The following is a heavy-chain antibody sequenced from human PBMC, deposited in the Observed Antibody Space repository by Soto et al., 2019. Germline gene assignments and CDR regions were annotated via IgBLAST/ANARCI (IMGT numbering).Heavy chain of an antibody. CDR1: GGSVSSGSYY. D-gene: IGHD6-13*01. Sequence: SETLSLTCTVSGGSVSSGSYYWSWIRQPPGKGLEWIGYIYHSGSTNYNPSLKSRVTISVDTSKNQFSLKLSSVTAADTAVYYCARTLYSSSSPLDYWGQGTLVTVSS. J-gene: IGHJ4*02. CDR3: ARTLYSSSSPLDY. V-gene: IGHV4-61*01. CDR2: IYHSGST.